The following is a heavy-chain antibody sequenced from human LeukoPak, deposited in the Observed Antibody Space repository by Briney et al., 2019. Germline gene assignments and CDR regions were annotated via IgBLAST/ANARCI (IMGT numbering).Heavy chain of an antibody. Sequence: ASVKVSCKASGYIFTDYYMHWVRQAPGQGLEWMGWINPNSGGTNYAQKFQGRVTMTRDTSISTAYMELSRLRSDDTAVYYCARDERDYYDSSGYYFGYFDYWGQGTLVTVSS. CDR1: GYIFTDYY. CDR3: ARDERDYYDSSGYYFGYFDY. V-gene: IGHV1-2*02. J-gene: IGHJ4*02. D-gene: IGHD3-22*01. CDR2: INPNSGGT.